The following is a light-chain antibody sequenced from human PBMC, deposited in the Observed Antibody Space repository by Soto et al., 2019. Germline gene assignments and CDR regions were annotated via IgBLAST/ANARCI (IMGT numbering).Light chain of an antibody. V-gene: IGKV1-33*01. CDR2: DAS. CDR1: QNIDNY. CDR3: QHYDHVQVT. Sequence: IHMTHARSSLPSGVGXXXTXXGEASQNIDNYLNWYQQKPGKAPNLLIYDASSLKTGVPSRFSGSGSGTDFTFTINGLQPEDFATYYCQHYDHVQVTFGQGTRLEIK. J-gene: IGKJ5*01.